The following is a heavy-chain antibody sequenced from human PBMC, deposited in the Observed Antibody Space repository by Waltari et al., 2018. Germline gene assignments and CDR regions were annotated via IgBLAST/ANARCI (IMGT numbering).Heavy chain of an antibody. CDR1: GFTFDEYA. Sequence: EVQLVESGGGLVQPGRSLRLSCTTSGFTFDEYAMHWVRQVPGKGREWVAVISWHSKIVDYAASVKGRFIISRDNGKNSLYLQMNSLGVDDTALYYCGRDKAGIAAPSSRIDYWGHGSLVTVSS. V-gene: IGHV3-9*01. J-gene: IGHJ4*01. D-gene: IGHD6-25*01. CDR2: ISWHSKIV. CDR3: GRDKAGIAAPSSRIDY.